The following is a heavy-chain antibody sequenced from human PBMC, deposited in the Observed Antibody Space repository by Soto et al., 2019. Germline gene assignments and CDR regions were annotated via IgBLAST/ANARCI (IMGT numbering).Heavy chain of an antibody. CDR3: ATDLLHKTVTTCGS. CDR2: ISYHGNDK. Sequence: QVQLVESGGGVVQPGRSLRLSCAASGFTFSSYGMHWVRQAPGKGLEWVAVISYHGNDKYYADSVKGRFTISRDNFKSTLYLQMISLRAEDTAIYFCATDLLHKTVTTCGSWGQGTLVTVSS. D-gene: IGHD4-17*01. V-gene: IGHV3-30*03. CDR1: GFTFSSYG. J-gene: IGHJ5*02.